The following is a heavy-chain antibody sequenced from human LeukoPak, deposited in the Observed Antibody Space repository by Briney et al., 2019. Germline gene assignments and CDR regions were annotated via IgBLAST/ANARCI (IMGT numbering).Heavy chain of an antibody. D-gene: IGHD3-3*01. CDR3: ASTWRDYDFWSGYYTLDY. Sequence: SETLSLTCTVSGGSISSYYWSWIRQPAGKGLEWIGRIYTSGSTNYNPSLKSRVTMSVDTSKNQFSLKLSSVTAADTAVYYCASTWRDYDFWSGYYTLDYWGQGTLVTVSS. V-gene: IGHV4-4*07. CDR2: IYTSGST. J-gene: IGHJ4*02. CDR1: GGSISSYY.